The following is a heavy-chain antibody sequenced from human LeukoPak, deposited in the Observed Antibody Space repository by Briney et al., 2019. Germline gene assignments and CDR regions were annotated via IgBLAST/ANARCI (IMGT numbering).Heavy chain of an antibody. CDR1: GVTLSSYW. V-gene: IGHV3-74*01. D-gene: IGHD2-21*01. CDR3: ARDPVSGVWI. CDR2: INSDGSSI. J-gene: IGHJ3*02. Sequence: GGSLRLSCAASGVTLSSYWMHWVRQAPGMGLVWVSRINSDGSSISYADSVKGRFTISRDNAKNTLYLQMNSLRVEDTAVYSCARDPVSGVWIWGQGTMITVSS.